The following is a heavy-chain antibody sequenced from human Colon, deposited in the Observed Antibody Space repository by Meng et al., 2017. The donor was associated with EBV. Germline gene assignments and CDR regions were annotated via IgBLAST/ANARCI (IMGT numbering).Heavy chain of an antibody. D-gene: IGHD2-2*03. CDR3: ARTFGYCSNNNCPRTLGY. CDR2: INHSGSA. J-gene: IGHJ4*02. CDR1: GGALSGYY. V-gene: IGHV4-34*02. Sequence: QVHIQSGGYVLLKPSETLSLTCGVRGGALSGYYWSWIRHFPGRTLEFIGDINHSGSANYNPSLRSRVTISVDTSKNQIFLNLPSVTAADTAVYHCARTFGYCSNNNCPRTLGYWGQGTLVTVSS.